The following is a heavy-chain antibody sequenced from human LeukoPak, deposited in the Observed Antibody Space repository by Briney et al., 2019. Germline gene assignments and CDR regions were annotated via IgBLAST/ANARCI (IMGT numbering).Heavy chain of an antibody. D-gene: IGHD3-16*01. CDR1: GFNFSIYA. J-gene: IGHJ3*01. CDR3: AKVRKGVGAFDL. CDR2: ISASGATT. Sequence: RAGGSLRLSCAASGFNFSIYAMRWVRQARGGGRQCLSCISASGATTYYADALKGRFTLSRDISKNTLYLQMNSLRAEDTAIYYCAKVRKGVGAFDLWGQGTMVTVSS. V-gene: IGHV3-23*01.